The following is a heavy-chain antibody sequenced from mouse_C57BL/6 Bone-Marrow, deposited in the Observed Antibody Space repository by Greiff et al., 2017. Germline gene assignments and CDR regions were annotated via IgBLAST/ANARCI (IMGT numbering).Heavy chain of an antibody. CDR3: ARQRQRRRGYAMDY. V-gene: IGHV1-81*01. Sequence: VQLQQSGAELARPGASVKLSCKASGYTFTSYGISWVQQRTGQGLEWIGVIYPRSGNTYYNEQFKGKATLTVDKSSSPAYMELRSLTSEDSAVEFWARQRQRRRGYAMDYWGQGTSVTVS. D-gene: IGHD3-2*02. CDR2: IYPRSGNT. J-gene: IGHJ4*01. CDR1: GYTFTSYG.